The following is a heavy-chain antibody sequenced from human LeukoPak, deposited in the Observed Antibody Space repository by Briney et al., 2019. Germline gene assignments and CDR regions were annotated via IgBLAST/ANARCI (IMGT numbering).Heavy chain of an antibody. CDR1: GFTFSDYY. Sequence: PGGSLRLSCAASGFTFSDYYMSWIRQAPGKGLEWVSYISSSGSTIYYADSVKGRFTISRDNSKNTLYLQMNSLRVEDTAVYYCARVQREYYYDSSGIMGNWGQGTLVTVSS. D-gene: IGHD3-22*01. J-gene: IGHJ4*02. CDR2: ISSSGSTI. V-gene: IGHV3-11*04. CDR3: ARVQREYYYDSSGIMGN.